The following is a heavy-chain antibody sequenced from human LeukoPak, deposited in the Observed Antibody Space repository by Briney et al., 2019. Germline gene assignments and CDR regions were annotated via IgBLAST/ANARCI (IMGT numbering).Heavy chain of an antibody. V-gene: IGHV4-34*01. CDR3: ARGLYYDSSGRYFDY. J-gene: IGHJ4*02. D-gene: IGHD3-22*01. CDR2: INHSGST. Sequence: PSETLSLTCAVYGGSFSGYYWSWIRQPPGKGLEWIGEINHSGSTNYNPSLKSRVTISVDTSKNQFSLKLSSVTAADTAVYYCARGLYYDSSGRYFDYWGQGTLVTVSS. CDR1: GGSFSGYY.